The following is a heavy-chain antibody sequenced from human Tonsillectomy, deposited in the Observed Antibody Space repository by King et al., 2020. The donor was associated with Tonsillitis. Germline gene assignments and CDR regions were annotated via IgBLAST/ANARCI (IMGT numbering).Heavy chain of an antibody. J-gene: IGHJ4*02. CDR3: ARDVAVVEEATISSAPDY. D-gene: IGHD5-24*01. CDR1: GFTFSDSY. Sequence: VQLVQSGGGLVKPGGSLRLSCAVSGFTFSDSYMTWIRQAPGKGLEWISYISSSGTYTNYADSVKGRFTISRDNAKNSLYLQMNSLTAADTAVYYCARDVAVVEEATISSAPDYWGQGTLVTVSS. V-gene: IGHV3-11*06. CDR2: ISSSGTYT.